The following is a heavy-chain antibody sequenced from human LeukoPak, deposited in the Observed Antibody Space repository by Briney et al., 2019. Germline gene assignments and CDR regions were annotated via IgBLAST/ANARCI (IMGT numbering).Heavy chain of an antibody. CDR3: ASDLTGYYSIYYYYYMDV. CDR2: IIPIFGTA. D-gene: IGHD3-9*01. J-gene: IGHJ6*03. CDR1: GGTFSSYA. V-gene: IGHV1-69*06. Sequence: WASVKVSCKASGGTFSSYAISWVRQAPGQGLEWMGGIIPIFGTANYAQKFQGRVTITADKSTSTAYMELSSLRSEDTAVYYCASDLTGYYSIYYYYYMDVWGKGTTVTVSS.